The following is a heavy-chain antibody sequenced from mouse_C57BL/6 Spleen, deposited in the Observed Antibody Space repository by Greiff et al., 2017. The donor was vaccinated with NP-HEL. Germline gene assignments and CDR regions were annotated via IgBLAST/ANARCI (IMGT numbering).Heavy chain of an antibody. CDR2: ISSGSSTI. CDR3: ARTYSNYWYFDV. J-gene: IGHJ1*03. D-gene: IGHD2-5*01. CDR1: GFTFSDYG. Sequence: EVKVVESGGGLVKPGGSLKLSCAASGFTFSDYGMHWVRQAPEKGLEWVAYISSGSSTIYYADTLKGRFTISRDNAKNTLCLQMTSLRSEDTAMYYCARTYSNYWYFDVWGTGTTVTVSS. V-gene: IGHV5-17*01.